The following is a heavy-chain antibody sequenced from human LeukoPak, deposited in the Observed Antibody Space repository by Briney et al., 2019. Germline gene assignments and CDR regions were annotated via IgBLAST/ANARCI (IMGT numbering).Heavy chain of an antibody. CDR3: ARTESHRGGKNYFDY. D-gene: IGHD4-23*01. J-gene: IGHJ4*02. CDR2: INHSGST. V-gene: IGHV4-34*01. Sequence: PSETLSLTCAVYGGSFSGYYWSWIRQPPGKGLVWIGEINHSGSTNYNPSLKSRVTISADTSKNQFSLKLSSVTAADTAVYYCARTESHRGGKNYFDYWGQGTLVTVSS. CDR1: GGSFSGYY.